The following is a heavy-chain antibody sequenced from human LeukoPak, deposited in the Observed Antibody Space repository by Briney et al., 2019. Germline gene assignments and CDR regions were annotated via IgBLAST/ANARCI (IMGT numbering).Heavy chain of an antibody. V-gene: IGHV3-53*04. Sequence: PGGSLRLSCAASGFTVSSNYMSWVRQAPGKGLEWVSVIYSGDSTYYADSVKGRFTISRHNSKNTLYLQMNSLRAEDTAVYYCARDAGGVAGKRNFGGYHYGMDVWGQGTTVTVSS. CDR3: ARDAGGVAGKRNFGGYHYGMDV. J-gene: IGHJ6*02. CDR1: GFTVSSNY. CDR2: IYSGDST. D-gene: IGHD3-16*01.